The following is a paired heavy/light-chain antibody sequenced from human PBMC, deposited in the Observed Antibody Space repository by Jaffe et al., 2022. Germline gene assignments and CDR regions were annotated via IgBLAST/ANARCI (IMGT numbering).Light chain of an antibody. Sequence: EIVLTQSPDFQSVTLKEKVTITCRASLNIGSSLHWYQQKPDQSPKLLIKYASQSISGVPSRFTGSGSGTDFTLSIDGLEPEDAATYYCHQSGIFPWSFGRGTRVEIK. J-gene: IGKJ1*01. CDR1: LNIGSS. CDR3: HQSGIFPWS. CDR2: YAS. V-gene: IGKV6-21*02.
Heavy chain of an antibody. D-gene: IGHD6-19*01. V-gene: IGHV4-39*01. CDR1: GGSITSNNYY. Sequence: QLHLQESGPGLVKPSETLSLTCTVSGGSITSNNYYWAWMRQSPGKGLEWIGHIFYSGNTFSNPSIRSPVTMSVDTSKNQFSLKLSSVTTADTAVYYCARLDGWLADYWGQGTLVTVSS. CDR3: ARLDGWLADY. CDR2: IFYSGNT. J-gene: IGHJ4*02.